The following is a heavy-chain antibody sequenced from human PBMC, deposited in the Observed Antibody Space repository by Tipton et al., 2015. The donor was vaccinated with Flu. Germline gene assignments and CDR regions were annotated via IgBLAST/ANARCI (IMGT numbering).Heavy chain of an antibody. D-gene: IGHD3-10*02. CDR2: IYHSGTT. Sequence: TLSLTCTVSGGFIRSAYYWGWVRRPPGKGLEWIGTIYHSGTTYYNPSLKCRLTISVDTSKNQFSLRLSSVTAADTAVYYCARHTGDSVRGVIDYWGQGTLVTVSS. CDR3: ARHTGDSVRGVIDY. V-gene: IGHV4-38-2*02. J-gene: IGHJ4*02. CDR1: GGFIRSAYY.